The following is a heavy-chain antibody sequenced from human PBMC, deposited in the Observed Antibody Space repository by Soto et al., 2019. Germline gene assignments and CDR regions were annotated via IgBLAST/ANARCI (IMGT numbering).Heavy chain of an antibody. D-gene: IGHD2-8*01. CDR3: ARDPYHVLMVNAPNLYGMDL. Sequence: ASVRVSCRPAGYTFTSYEIGWVRQAPGQGLEWMGRISTYNGNTNYPQSLQGRLTMTTDTSTTTAYMELRNLRSDDTAVHYCARDPYHVLMVNAPNLYGMDLWGQGTTVTVS. J-gene: IGHJ6*02. V-gene: IGHV1-18*01. CDR1: GYTFTSYE. CDR2: ISTYNGNT.